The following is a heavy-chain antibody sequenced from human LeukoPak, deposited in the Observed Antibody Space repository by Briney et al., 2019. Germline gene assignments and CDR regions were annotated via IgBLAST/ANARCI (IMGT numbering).Heavy chain of an antibody. CDR1: VFTFSSYA. CDR3: AKDVGFLEWLVCFDY. Sequence: GRSLRPSCAANVFTFSSYAMSWVRQAPGKGLEWVSGSSGSGGSTYYAVSVKGRFTISRDNSKNTLYLQTNGLRADDTALSYCAKDVGFLEWLVCFDYWGQGTLVSVSS. J-gene: IGHJ4*02. CDR2: SSGSGGST. D-gene: IGHD3-3*01. V-gene: IGHV3-23*01.